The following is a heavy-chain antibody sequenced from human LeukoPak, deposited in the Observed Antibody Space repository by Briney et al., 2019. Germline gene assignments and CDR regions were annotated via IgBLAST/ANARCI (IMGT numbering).Heavy chain of an antibody. CDR2: TYYRSKWYN. D-gene: IGHD1-26*01. CDR1: GDSLSSNSAA. V-gene: IGHV6-1*01. J-gene: IGHJ4*02. CDR3: ARDLRELLFDY. Sequence: SQTLSLTCAISGDSLSSNSAAWHWLRQSPSRGLEWLGRTYYRSKWYNDYAVSVKSRITINPDTSKNQFSLQLDSVTPEDTAVYYCARDLRELLFDYWGQGTLVTVCS.